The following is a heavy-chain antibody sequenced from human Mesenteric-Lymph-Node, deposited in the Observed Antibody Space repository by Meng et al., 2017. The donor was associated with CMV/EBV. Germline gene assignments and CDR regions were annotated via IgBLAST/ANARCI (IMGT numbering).Heavy chain of an antibody. CDR3: ARPAAGYDAFDF. J-gene: IGHJ3*01. CDR1: GYSFTSYW. Sequence: GGSLRLSCKGSGYSFTSYWIGWVRQMPGKGLEWMGIIYPGDSDTIYNPSFQGQVTISADKSISTAYLQWSSLKASDTAMYYCARPAAGYDAFDFWGQGTMVTVSS. D-gene: IGHD2-2*01. CDR2: IYPGDSDT. V-gene: IGHV5-51*01.